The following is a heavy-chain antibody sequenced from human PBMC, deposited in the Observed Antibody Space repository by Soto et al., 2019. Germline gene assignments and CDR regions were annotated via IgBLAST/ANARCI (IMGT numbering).Heavy chain of an antibody. Sequence: QVQLVESGGGVVQPGRSLRLSCAASGFTFSHYAMNWVRQAPGKGLEWVALRAYDGSNEYYADSVKGRFTISKDTSKNALYLQMNSLRAEDTAVYYCAKDGSHNFDYWGQGTPVTVSS. CDR2: RAYDGSNE. CDR3: AKDGSHNFDY. CDR1: GFTFSHYA. J-gene: IGHJ4*02. D-gene: IGHD1-26*01. V-gene: IGHV3-30*18.